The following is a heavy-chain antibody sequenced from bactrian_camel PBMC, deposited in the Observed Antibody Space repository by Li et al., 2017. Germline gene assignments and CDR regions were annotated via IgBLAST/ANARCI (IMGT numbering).Heavy chain of an antibody. CDR3: ATGPALPACTGYYCSSFY. V-gene: IGHV3S7*01. CDR1: GFPAGYSFDRHT. J-gene: IGHJ4*01. CDR2: VSTGFTGGFAE. Sequence: VQLVESGGGLVQPGASLTLACSVGGFPAGYSFDRHTMSWVRQAPGKDLEWVASVSTGFTGGFAEYYADSVKGRFTISRDNAKNTVYLQMNSLKSEDTALYYCATGPALPACTGYYCSSFYWGQGTQVTVS. D-gene: IGHD3*01.